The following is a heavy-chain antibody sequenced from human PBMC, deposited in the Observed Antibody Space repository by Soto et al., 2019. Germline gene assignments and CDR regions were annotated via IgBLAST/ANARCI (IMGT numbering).Heavy chain of an antibody. J-gene: IGHJ6*03. CDR2: IYYSGST. D-gene: IGHD3-3*01. CDR1: GGSISSYY. CDR3: ATRAADYDFWSGYYSYYYYMDV. V-gene: IGHV4-59*08. Sequence: SETLSLSCTVSGGSISSYYWSWIRQPPGKGLEWIGYIYYSGSTNYNPSLKSRVTISVDTSKNQFSLKLSSVTAADTAVYYCATRAADYDFWSGYYSYYYYMDVWGKGTTVTVSS.